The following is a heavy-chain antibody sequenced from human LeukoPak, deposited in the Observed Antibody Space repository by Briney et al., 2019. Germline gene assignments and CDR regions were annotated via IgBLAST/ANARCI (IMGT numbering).Heavy chain of an antibody. Sequence: GGSLRLSCAASGFTVSSNEMSWVRQAPGKGLEWVSFIYSGGSTHYSDSVKGRFTISRDNSKNTLYLQMNSLRAEDTAVYYCARRAGAYSHPYDYWGQGTLVTVSS. CDR1: GFTVSSNE. CDR2: IYSGGST. CDR3: ARRAGAYSHPYDY. D-gene: IGHD4/OR15-4a*01. V-gene: IGHV3-53*01. J-gene: IGHJ4*02.